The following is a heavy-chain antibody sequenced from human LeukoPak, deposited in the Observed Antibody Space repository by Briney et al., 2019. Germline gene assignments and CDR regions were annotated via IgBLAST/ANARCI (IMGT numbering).Heavy chain of an antibody. Sequence: PSQTLSLTCTVSGAFINSGSYYWAWIRRPAGKGVERIGRIYTTGSTNYNPSLKSRVTVSVDTSKNQFSLKLSSVTAADTAVYYCATMNGNDGGYYFDYWGQGTLATVSS. CDR1: GAFINSGSYY. V-gene: IGHV4-61*02. CDR3: ATMNGNDGGYYFDY. J-gene: IGHJ4*02. D-gene: IGHD1-1*01. CDR2: IYTTGST.